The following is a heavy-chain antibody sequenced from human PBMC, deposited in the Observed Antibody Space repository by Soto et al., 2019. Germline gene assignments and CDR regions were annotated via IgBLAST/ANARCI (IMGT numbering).Heavy chain of an antibody. Sequence: TLSLTCTVSGGSISSGGYYWSWIRQHPGKGLEWIGYIYYSGSTYYNPSLKSRVTISVDTSKNQFSLKLSSGTAADTAVYYCARSRHVIGGITGTTNCYYWGQGTLVTVSS. D-gene: IGHD1-7*01. CDR3: ARSRHVIGGITGTTNCYY. J-gene: IGHJ4*02. CDR2: IYYSGST. CDR1: GGSISSGGYY. V-gene: IGHV4-31*03.